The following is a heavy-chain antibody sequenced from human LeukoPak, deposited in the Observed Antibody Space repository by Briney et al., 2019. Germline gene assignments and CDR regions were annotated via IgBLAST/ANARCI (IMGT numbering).Heavy chain of an antibody. Sequence: GGSLRLSCAASGFGFGSFAMSWVRQAPGKGLEWVAVISYDGSNKYYADSVKGRFTISRDNSKNTLYLQMNSLRAEDTAVYYCAKEAVLGFYYYDSSGHFDYWGQGTLVTVSS. CDR2: ISYDGSNK. J-gene: IGHJ4*02. CDR3: AKEAVLGFYYYDSSGHFDY. V-gene: IGHV3-30*18. CDR1: GFGFGSFA. D-gene: IGHD3-22*01.